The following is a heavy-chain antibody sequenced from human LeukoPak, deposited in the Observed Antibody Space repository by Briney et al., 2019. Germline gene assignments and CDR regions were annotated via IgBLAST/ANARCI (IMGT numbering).Heavy chain of an antibody. CDR1: GYTFTGYY. J-gene: IGHJ6*02. CDR3: ARDQLPYYYYYGMDV. CDR2: INPNSGGT. Sequence: ASVKVSCKASGYTFTGYYMHWVRQAPGQGLEWMGWINPNSGGTNYAQKFQGRVTMTRDTSISTAYMELSRLRPDDTAVYYCARDQLPYYYYYGMDVWGQGTTVTVSS. D-gene: IGHD2-2*01. V-gene: IGHV1-2*02.